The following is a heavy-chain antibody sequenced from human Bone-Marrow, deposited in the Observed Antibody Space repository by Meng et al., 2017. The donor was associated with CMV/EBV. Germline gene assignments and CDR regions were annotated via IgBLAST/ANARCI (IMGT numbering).Heavy chain of an antibody. D-gene: IGHD4-11*01. CDR1: GFTFSSYA. CDR2: IYTSGYTT. Sequence: GESLKISCAASGFTFSSYAMTWVRQAPGQGLEWVSVIYTSGYTTYYADSMKGRFTISRDNAKNTLYLEINSLRAEDTAVYYCAKDEDTNYVAAALDDWGQGILVTVSS. CDR3: AKDEDTNYVAAALDD. J-gene: IGHJ4*02. V-gene: IGHV3-23*03.